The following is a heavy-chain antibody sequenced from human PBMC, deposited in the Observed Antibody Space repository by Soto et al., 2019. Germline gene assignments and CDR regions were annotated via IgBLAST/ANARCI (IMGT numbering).Heavy chain of an antibody. J-gene: IGHJ4*02. D-gene: IGHD5-12*01. V-gene: IGHV1-69*13. CDR2: IIPTIGTT. CDR1: GDTFTIFA. CDR3: ARDLGSGYDPGDY. Sequence: GASVKVSCKASGDTFTIFAISWVRQAPGQGLEWMGGIIPTIGTTNYAQRFQGRITITGDESTGTAYMELSSLKSEDTAVYYCARDLGSGYDPGDYWGQGTLVTSPQ.